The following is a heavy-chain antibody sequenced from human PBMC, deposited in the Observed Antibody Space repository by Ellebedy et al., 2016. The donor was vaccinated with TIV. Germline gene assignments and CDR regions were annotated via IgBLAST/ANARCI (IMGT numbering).Heavy chain of an antibody. CDR3: SRDLTFSGSYYYFDY. D-gene: IGHD1-26*01. V-gene: IGHV3-49*03. CDR2: ISSRAFSGAT. Sequence: GESLKISXTGSGFTFGDYAMSWFRQAPGKGLEWVGVISSRAFSGATQYAASVKGRFTISRDDSGGVAYLQMNSLRTEDTAVYYCSRDLTFSGSYYYFDYWGQGTLVTVSS. CDR1: GFTFGDYA. J-gene: IGHJ4*02.